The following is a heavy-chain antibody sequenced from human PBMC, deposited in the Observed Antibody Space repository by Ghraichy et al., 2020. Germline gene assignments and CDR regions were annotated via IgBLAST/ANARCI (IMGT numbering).Heavy chain of an antibody. CDR3: AKGHSSSWFSGMDV. J-gene: IGHJ6*02. CDR1: GFTFSSYG. CDR2: LSHEGTNK. D-gene: IGHD6-13*01. V-gene: IGHV3-30*18. Sequence: GGSLRLSCAASGFTFSSYGMHWVRQAPGKGLEWVAILSHEGTNKYYADSVKRRFTISGDKSKNTLYLQMDSLRVEDTAVYYCAKGHSSSWFSGMDVWGQGTTVTVSS.